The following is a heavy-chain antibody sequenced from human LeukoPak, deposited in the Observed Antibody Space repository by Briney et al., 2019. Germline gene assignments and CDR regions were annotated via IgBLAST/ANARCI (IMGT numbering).Heavy chain of an antibody. Sequence: GGSLRLSCAASGFTFSTYAMSWVRQAPGKGLQWVSAISGTGASTYYADSVKGRFTISRDNSKNTLYLQMNSLRAEDTAVYYCARDKIDSSSVPGRDWGQGTLVTVSS. CDR3: ARDKIDSSSVPGRD. V-gene: IGHV3-23*01. J-gene: IGHJ4*02. D-gene: IGHD6-13*01. CDR2: ISGTGAST. CDR1: GFTFSTYA.